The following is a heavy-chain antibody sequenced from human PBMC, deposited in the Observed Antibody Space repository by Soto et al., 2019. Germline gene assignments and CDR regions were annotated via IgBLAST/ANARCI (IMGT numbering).Heavy chain of an antibody. Sequence: QVQLQESGPGLVKPSETLSLTCTVSGGSISSYYWSWIRQPAGKGLEWIGRIYTSGSTNYNPSLKSRVTMSVDTPKNQFSLKLSSVTAADTAVYYCARDLTIRGIPPAMFDPWGQGTLVTVSS. D-gene: IGHD1-20*01. V-gene: IGHV4-4*07. CDR3: ARDLTIRGIPPAMFDP. CDR1: GGSISSYY. CDR2: IYTSGST. J-gene: IGHJ5*02.